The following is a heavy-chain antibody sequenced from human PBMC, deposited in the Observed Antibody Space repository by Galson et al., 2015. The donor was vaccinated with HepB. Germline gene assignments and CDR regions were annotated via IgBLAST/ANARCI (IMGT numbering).Heavy chain of an antibody. CDR3: ARGGRGESGSYYGFDY. D-gene: IGHD1-26*01. CDR2: ISYDGSNK. J-gene: IGHJ4*02. Sequence: SLRLSCAASGFTFSSYAMHWVRQAPGKGLEWVAVISYDGSNKYYADSVKGRFTISRDNSKNTLYLQMNSLRAEDTAVYYRARGGRGESGSYYGFDYWGQGTLVTVSS. CDR1: GFTFSSYA. V-gene: IGHV3-30*04.